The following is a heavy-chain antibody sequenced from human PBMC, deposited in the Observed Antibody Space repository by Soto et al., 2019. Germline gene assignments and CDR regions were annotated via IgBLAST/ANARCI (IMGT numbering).Heavy chain of an antibody. CDR2: INHSGST. CDR1: GGSFSGYY. CDR3: ARVAGYSGYARYYYGMDV. J-gene: IGHJ6*02. V-gene: IGHV4-34*01. D-gene: IGHD5-12*01. Sequence: SETLSLTCAVYGGSFSGYYWSWIRQPPGKGLEWIGEINHSGSTNYNPSLKSRVTKSVDTSKNQFSLKLSSVTAADTAVYYCARVAGYSGYARYYYGMDVWGQGTTVTVSS.